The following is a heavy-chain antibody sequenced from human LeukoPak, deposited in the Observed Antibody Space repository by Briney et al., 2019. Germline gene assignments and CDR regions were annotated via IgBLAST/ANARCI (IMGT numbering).Heavy chain of an antibody. CDR1: GFTFSSYS. V-gene: IGHV3-21*01. J-gene: IGHJ6*03. CDR2: ISSSSSYI. Sequence: GGSLRLSCAASGFTFSSYSMNWVRQAPGKGLEWVSSISSSSSYIYYADSVKGRFTISRYNAKNSMYLQMNSLRAEDTAVYYCAKPRDATPIDYYYYYMDVWGKGTTVTVSS. D-gene: IGHD2-15*01. CDR3: AKPRDATPIDYYYYYMDV.